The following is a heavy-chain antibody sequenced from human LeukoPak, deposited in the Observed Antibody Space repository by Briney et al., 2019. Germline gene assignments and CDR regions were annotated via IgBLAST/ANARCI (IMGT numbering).Heavy chain of an antibody. CDR3: ARYPPPSYYYGSGNSDAFDI. CDR1: GGSISSYY. CDR2: IYYSGST. Sequence: SETLSLTYTVSGGSISSYYWSWIRQPPGKGLEWIGYIYYSGSTYYNPSLKSRVTISVDTSKNQFSLKLSSVTAADTAVYYCARYPPPSYYYGSGNSDAFDIWGQGTMVTVSA. V-gene: IGHV4-59*08. D-gene: IGHD3-10*01. J-gene: IGHJ3*02.